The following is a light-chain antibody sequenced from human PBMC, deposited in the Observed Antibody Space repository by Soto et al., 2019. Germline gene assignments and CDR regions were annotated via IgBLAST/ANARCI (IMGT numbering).Light chain of an antibody. V-gene: IGLV2-14*01. Sequence: QSPLTQPASVSGSPGQSITISSTGTSRNVGGYIYVSWYQQPPGRAPNLMIYDVTSRPSGVSYRFSGSRSGNTASLTISGLQAEDEADYYWSSYTTSSSYVVGSGTKVTVL. CDR1: SRNVGGYIY. CDR3: SSYTTSSSYV. CDR2: DVT. J-gene: IGLJ1*01.